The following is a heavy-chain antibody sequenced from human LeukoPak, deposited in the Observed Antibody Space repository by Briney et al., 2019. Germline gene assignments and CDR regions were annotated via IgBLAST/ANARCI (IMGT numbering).Heavy chain of an antibody. Sequence: SETLSLTCAVYGGSFSGYYWGWIRQPPGKGLEWIGEINHSGSTNYNPSLKSRVTISVDMSKNQFSLKLSSVTAADTAVYYCARGPGENDYWGQGTLVTVSS. CDR3: ARGPGENDY. V-gene: IGHV4-34*01. J-gene: IGHJ4*02. D-gene: IGHD3-16*01. CDR1: GGSFSGYY. CDR2: INHSGST.